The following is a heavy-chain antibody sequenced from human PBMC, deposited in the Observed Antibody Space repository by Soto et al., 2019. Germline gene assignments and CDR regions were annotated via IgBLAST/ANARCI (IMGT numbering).Heavy chain of an antibody. CDR1: GYTFTSYA. Sequence: ASVKVSCKASGYTFTSYAMHWVRQAPGQRLEWMGWINAGNGNTKYSQKFQGRFTIIRDTSASTAYMELSSLRSEDTAVYYCARDLLFSGIAAAGTLLRYYYYYYMDVWGKGTTVTVSS. CDR3: ARDLLFSGIAAAGTLLRYYYYYYMDV. CDR2: INAGNGNT. D-gene: IGHD6-13*01. J-gene: IGHJ6*03. V-gene: IGHV1-3*01.